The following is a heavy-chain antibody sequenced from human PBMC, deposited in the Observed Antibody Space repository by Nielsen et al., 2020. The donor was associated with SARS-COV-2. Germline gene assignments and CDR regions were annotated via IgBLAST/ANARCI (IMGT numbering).Heavy chain of an antibody. V-gene: IGHV3-7*01. J-gene: IGHJ4*02. CDR2: IKQDGSEK. CDR1: GLIFGTYG. D-gene: IGHD4-11*01. CDR3: ARKGHDYSLDY. Sequence: GESLKISCRASGLIFGTYGMHWVRQAPGKGLEWVANIKQDGSEKYYVDSVKGRFTISRDNSKNTLYLQMNSLRAEDTAVYYCARKGHDYSLDYWGQGTLVTVSS.